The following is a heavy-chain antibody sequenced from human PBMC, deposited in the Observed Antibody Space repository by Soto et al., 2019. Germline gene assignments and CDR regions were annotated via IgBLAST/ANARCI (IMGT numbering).Heavy chain of an antibody. Sequence: SVKVSCKASGGTFSSYTISWVRQAPGQGLEWMGRIIPILGIANYAQKFQGRVTITADKSTSTAYMELSSLRSEDAAVYYCARSLYCSSTSCWGFDPWGQGTLVTVSS. CDR2: IIPILGIA. CDR3: ARSLYCSSTSCWGFDP. D-gene: IGHD2-2*01. V-gene: IGHV1-69*02. J-gene: IGHJ5*02. CDR1: GGTFSSYT.